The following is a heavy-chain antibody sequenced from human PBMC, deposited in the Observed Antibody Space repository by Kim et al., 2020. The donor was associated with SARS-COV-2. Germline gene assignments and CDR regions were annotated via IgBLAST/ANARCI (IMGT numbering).Heavy chain of an antibody. V-gene: IGHV3-66*02. CDR1: EFTVSSSS. CDR2: IYSGGGT. CDR3: GGGSVTYSRFGFAY. D-gene: IGHD3-10*01. J-gene: IGHJ4*02. Sequence: GGSLRLSCAVSEFTVSSSSMTWVRQAPGKGLEWVSVIYSGGGTYYADSVKGRFTMSRDNSQNTLYLQMNSLRAEDTAVYYCGGGSVTYSRFGFAYWGQGTLVTVSS.